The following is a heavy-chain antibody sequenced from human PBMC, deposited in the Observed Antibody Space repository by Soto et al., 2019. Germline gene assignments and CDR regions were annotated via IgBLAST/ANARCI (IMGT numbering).Heavy chain of an antibody. CDR1: GVTFKIYS. CDR3: ARARHNPYILVVVAATQGPAAFDI. CDR2: ISSSSSTI. J-gene: IGHJ3*02. D-gene: IGHD2-15*01. V-gene: IGHV3-48*01. Sequence: GSPRLSCASSGVTFKIYSMNGVRKTQGKVLEWVSYISSSSSTIYYADSVKGRFTISRDNAKNSLYLQMNSLRAEDTAVYYCARARHNPYILVVVAATQGPAAFDIRGQGTMVTVSS.